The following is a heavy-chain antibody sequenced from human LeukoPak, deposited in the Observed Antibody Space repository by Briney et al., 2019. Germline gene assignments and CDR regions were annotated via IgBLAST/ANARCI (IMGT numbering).Heavy chain of an antibody. Sequence: GASVKVSCKASGYTFTSFDINWVRQATGQGLEWMGWMNPNSGNTAYAQKFQGRVTITRNTSISTAYMELSSLRAEDTALYYCAKSGFWSGYFPLDYWGQGTLVTVSS. CDR2: MNPNSGNT. J-gene: IGHJ4*02. CDR1: GYTFTSFD. D-gene: IGHD3-3*01. CDR3: AKSGFWSGYFPLDY. V-gene: IGHV1-8*03.